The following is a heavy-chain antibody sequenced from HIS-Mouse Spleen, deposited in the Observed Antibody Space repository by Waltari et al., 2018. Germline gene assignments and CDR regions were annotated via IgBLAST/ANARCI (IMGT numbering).Heavy chain of an antibody. CDR1: GYTFTGYY. CDR2: INPNSGGT. J-gene: IGHJ4*02. V-gene: IGHV1-2*02. Sequence: QVQLVQSGAEVKKPGASVKVSCKASGYTFTGYYMHWVRQAPGQGLEWRGGINPNSGGTNYAQNFQCRVTMTRDTSISTAYMELSRRRSDDTAVYYCARDQLGGFDYWGQGTLVTVSS. D-gene: IGHD7-27*01. CDR3: ARDQLGGFDY.